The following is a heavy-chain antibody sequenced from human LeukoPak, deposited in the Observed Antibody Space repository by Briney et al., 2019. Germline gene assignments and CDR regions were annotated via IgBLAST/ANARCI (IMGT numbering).Heavy chain of an antibody. CDR2: ISSSSYSI. CDR3: ARDSSGLRGVPPFDS. J-gene: IGHJ4*02. CDR1: GFNFSSYS. V-gene: IGHV3-48*04. Sequence: GGSLRLSCAASGFNFSSYSMNWVRQAPGKGLEWVSYISSSSYSIYYADSLKGRFTISRDNARNSLYLQMNSLRAEDTAVYYCARDSSGLRGVPPFDSWGQGTLVTVSS. D-gene: IGHD3-10*01.